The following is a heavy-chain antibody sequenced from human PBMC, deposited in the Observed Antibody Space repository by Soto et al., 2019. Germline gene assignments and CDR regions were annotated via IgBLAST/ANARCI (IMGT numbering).Heavy chain of an antibody. CDR3: AKIDGYFDY. Sequence: EVQVLQSGGGLVPPGGSLRLSCAGSGFTFINTGMSWVRQAPGQGLEWVSAITGNGDTTYYADSVKGRFTISRDNSKSTLYLQMNSLRAEDTAAYYCAKIDGYFDYWGQGTLVTVSS. V-gene: IGHV3-23*01. D-gene: IGHD3-22*01. CDR1: GFTFINTG. CDR2: ITGNGDTT. J-gene: IGHJ4*02.